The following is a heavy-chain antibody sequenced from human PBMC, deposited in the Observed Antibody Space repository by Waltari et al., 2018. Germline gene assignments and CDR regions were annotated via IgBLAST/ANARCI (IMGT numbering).Heavy chain of an antibody. D-gene: IGHD3-3*01. CDR2: IKSDGSST. CDR3: ARVSYDFWSGYFGMDV. CDR1: GFTFSSYW. V-gene: IGHV3-74*01. J-gene: IGHJ6*02. Sequence: EVQLVESGGGLVQPGGSLRLSCAASGFTFSSYWMHWVRQAPGKGLVWVSRIKSDGSSTIDADTVKGRFTISRDNAKNTLYMQMNSLRAEDTAVYYCARVSYDFWSGYFGMDVWGQGTTVTVSS.